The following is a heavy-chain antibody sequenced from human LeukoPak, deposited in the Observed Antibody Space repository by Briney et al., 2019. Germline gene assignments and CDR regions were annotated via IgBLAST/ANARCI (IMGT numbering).Heavy chain of an antibody. J-gene: IGHJ5*02. D-gene: IGHD1-26*01. CDR1: GFTFSSYA. CDR2: ISGSGGST. CDR3: AKDSAGMPSNWFDP. Sequence: GGSLRLSCAASGFTFSSYAMSWVRQAPGKGLEWVSAISGSGGSTYYADSVKGRFTISRDNSKNTLYLQMNSLRAEDTAAYYCAKDSAGMPSNWFDPWGQGTLVTVSS. V-gene: IGHV3-23*01.